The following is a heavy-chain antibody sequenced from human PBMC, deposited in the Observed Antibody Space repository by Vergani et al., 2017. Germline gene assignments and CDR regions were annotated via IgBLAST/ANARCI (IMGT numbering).Heavy chain of an antibody. CDR1: GFSFNSYW. D-gene: IGHD1-26*01. CDR3: ARDGWELLDYFYYMDV. Sequence: DVHLAESGGGFFQPGGSLRLSCSASGFSFNSYWMHWVRQVPGKGLLWVSRIKSDGSITAYADSVKGRFPISRDNAQNTLYLQMDSLRAEDTAVYYCARDGWELLDYFYYMDVWGKGTTVTVSS. CDR2: IKSDGSIT. V-gene: IGHV3-74*03. J-gene: IGHJ6*03.